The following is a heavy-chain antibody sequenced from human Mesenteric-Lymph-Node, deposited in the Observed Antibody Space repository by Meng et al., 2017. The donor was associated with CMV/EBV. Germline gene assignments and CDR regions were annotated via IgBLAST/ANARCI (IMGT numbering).Heavy chain of an antibody. Sequence: ASVKVSCKASGYTFNGYYIHWVRQAPGQGLEWMGWINPNTGGTNYAQNFQDRVTMTRDRSISTAYMEVIRLRSDDTAVYYCARGGYYYHYGMDVWGQGTTVTVSS. CDR3: ARGGYYYHYGMDV. CDR1: GYTFNGYY. J-gene: IGHJ6*02. V-gene: IGHV1-2*02. CDR2: INPNTGGT.